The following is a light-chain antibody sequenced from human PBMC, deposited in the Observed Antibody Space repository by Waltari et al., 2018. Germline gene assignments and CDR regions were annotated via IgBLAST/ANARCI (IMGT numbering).Light chain of an antibody. Sequence: DIQMTQSPYTVSASVGDRVTITCRASQSISSWLAWYQQKPGKAPKLLIYDASSLESGVPSRFSGSGSGTEFTLTISSLQPDDFAAYYCQQYNTYPWTFGQGTKVEIK. V-gene: IGKV1-5*01. CDR3: QQYNTYPWT. CDR1: QSISSW. CDR2: DAS. J-gene: IGKJ1*01.